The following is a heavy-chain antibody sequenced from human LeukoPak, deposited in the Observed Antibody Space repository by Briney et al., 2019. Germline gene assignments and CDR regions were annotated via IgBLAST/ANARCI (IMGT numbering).Heavy chain of an antibody. Sequence: SETLSLTCTVSGGSISSSRYYWGWIRQPPGKGLEWIGSIYYSGSTYYNPSLKSRVTISVDTSKNQFSLKLSSVTAADTAVFYCARDTGYYDSSGYYPFDYWGQGTLVTVSS. CDR1: GGSISSSRYY. CDR2: IYYSGST. V-gene: IGHV4-39*02. D-gene: IGHD3-22*01. CDR3: ARDTGYYDSSGYYPFDY. J-gene: IGHJ4*02.